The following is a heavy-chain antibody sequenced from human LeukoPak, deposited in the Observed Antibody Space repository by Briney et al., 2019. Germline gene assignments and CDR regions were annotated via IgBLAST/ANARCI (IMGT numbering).Heavy chain of an antibody. V-gene: IGHV4-30-4*01. Sequence: SETLSLTCTVSGGSISSGDYYWRWIRQPPGKGLEWIGYIYYSGSTYYNPSLKSRVTISVDTSKNQFSLKLSSVTAADTAVYYCARARIVATFDYWGQGTLVTVSS. CDR1: GGSISSGDYY. CDR3: ARARIVATFDY. D-gene: IGHD5-12*01. CDR2: IYYSGST. J-gene: IGHJ4*02.